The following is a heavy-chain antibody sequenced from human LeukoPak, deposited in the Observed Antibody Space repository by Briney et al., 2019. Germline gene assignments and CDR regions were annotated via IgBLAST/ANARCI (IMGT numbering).Heavy chain of an antibody. Sequence: SVKVSCXASGGTFSSYAISWVRLAPGQGLEWMGGIIPIFGTANYAQKFQGRVTITTDESTSTAYMELSSLRSEDTAVYYCACTGYYLEGTYNWFDPWGQGTLVTVSS. CDR2: IIPIFGTA. CDR3: ACTGYYLEGTYNWFDP. D-gene: IGHD3-9*01. V-gene: IGHV1-69*05. CDR1: GGTFSSYA. J-gene: IGHJ5*02.